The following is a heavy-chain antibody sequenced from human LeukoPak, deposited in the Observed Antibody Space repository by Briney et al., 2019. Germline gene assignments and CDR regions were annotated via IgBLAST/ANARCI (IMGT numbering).Heavy chain of an antibody. CDR1: GGSISSYY. CDR2: IYYSGST. D-gene: IGHD2-2*01. CDR3: ARRGYCSSTSRPADSYYFDY. Sequence: SETLSLTCTVSGGSISSYYWSWIRQPPGKGLEWIGYIYYSGSTNYNPSLKSRVTISVDTSKNQFSLKLGSVTAADTAVYYCARRGYCSSTSRPADSYYFDYWGQGTLVTVSS. J-gene: IGHJ4*02. V-gene: IGHV4-59*01.